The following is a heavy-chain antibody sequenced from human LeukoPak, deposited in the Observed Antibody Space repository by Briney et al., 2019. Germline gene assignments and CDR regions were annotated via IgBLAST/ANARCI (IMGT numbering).Heavy chain of an antibody. D-gene: IGHD3-10*01. CDR1: GYTFTSYG. CDR3: ARDAYGSGSYYFDY. CDR2: ISAYNGYT. Sequence: ASVKVSCKASGYTFTSYGISWVRQAPGQGLEWMGWISAYNGYTNYAQKLQGRVTMTTDTSTSTAYMELRSLRSDDTAVYYCARDAYGSGSYYFDYWGQGTLVTVSS. V-gene: IGHV1-18*01. J-gene: IGHJ4*02.